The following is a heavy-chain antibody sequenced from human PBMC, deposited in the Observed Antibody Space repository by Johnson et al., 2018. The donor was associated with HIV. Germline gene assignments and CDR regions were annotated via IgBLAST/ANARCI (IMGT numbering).Heavy chain of an antibody. CDR2: ISGSGGST. CDR1: GFTFSSYA. J-gene: IGHJ3*02. Sequence: VQLVESGGGVVQPGRSLRLSCAASGFTFSSYAMHWVRQAPGKGLEWVSAISGSGGSTYYADSVKGRFTISRDNAKNSLYLQMNSLTTEDTAIYYCAKGSGWYSAFYICGQVTMVTVSS. V-gene: IGHV3-23*04. D-gene: IGHD6-19*01. CDR3: AKGSGWYSAFYI.